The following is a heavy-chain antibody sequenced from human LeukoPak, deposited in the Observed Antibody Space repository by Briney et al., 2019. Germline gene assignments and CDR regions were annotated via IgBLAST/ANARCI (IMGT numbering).Heavy chain of an antibody. D-gene: IGHD3-10*01. Sequence: GASVKVSCKASGYTFTSYGISWVRQAPGQGLEWMGWISAYNGNTNYAQKLQGRVTMTTDTSTSTAYMELRSLRSDDTAVYYCARDHGLWFGELFFNSWFDPWGQGTLVTVSS. J-gene: IGHJ5*02. CDR3: ARDHGLWFGELFFNSWFDP. CDR1: GYTFTSYG. CDR2: ISAYNGNT. V-gene: IGHV1-18*01.